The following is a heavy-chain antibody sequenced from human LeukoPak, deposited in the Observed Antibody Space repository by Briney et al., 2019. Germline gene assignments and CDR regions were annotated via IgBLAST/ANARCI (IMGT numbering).Heavy chain of an antibody. CDR3: ARVGGIAAADKYYFDY. Sequence: SETLSLTCTVSGGPISSGSYYWSWIRQPAGKGLEWIGRIYTSGSTNYNPSLKSRVTISVDTSKNQFSLKLSSVTAADTAVYYCARVGGIAAADKYYFDYWGQGTLVTVSS. J-gene: IGHJ4*02. V-gene: IGHV4-61*02. D-gene: IGHD6-13*01. CDR2: IYTSGST. CDR1: GGPISSGSYY.